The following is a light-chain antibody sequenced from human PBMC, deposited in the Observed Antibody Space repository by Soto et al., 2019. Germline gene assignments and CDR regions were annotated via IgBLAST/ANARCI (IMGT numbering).Light chain of an antibody. CDR1: QSISSY. J-gene: IGKJ3*01. V-gene: IGKV1-39*01. CDR2: AAS. CDR3: QQSYSTLFT. Sequence: DLQMTQSPSSLSASVGDRVTITCRASQSISSYLNWYQQKPGKAPKLLIYAASSLQSGVPSRFRGSGSGTDFNLTISSLQPEDFATYYCQQSYSTLFTFGPGTKVDIK.